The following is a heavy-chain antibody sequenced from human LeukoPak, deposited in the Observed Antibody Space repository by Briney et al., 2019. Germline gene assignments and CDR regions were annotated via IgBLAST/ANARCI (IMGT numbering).Heavy chain of an antibody. V-gene: IGHV1-18*01. J-gene: IGHJ4*02. CDR3: ARDPVGANGVFDY. D-gene: IGHD1-26*01. CDR1: GYIFNSYG. CDR2: ISAFNGNT. Sequence: ASVKVSCKASGYIFNSYGISWVRQAPGQGLEWMGWISAFNGNTNYAQKFQGRVTITTGTSTNTAYMELRSLSYDEPAVYFCARDPVGANGVFDYWGQGTLVTVSS.